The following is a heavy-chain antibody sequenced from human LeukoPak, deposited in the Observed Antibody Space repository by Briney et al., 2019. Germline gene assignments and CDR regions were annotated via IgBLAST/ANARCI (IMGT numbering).Heavy chain of an antibody. V-gene: IGHV3-9*03. D-gene: IGHD4-23*01. CDR3: AKDISVGTAPYYFDY. CDR1: GFTLDDYA. Sequence: PGRSLRLSCAASGFTLDDYAMHWVRQAPGKGLEWVSGISWNGFILGYADSVEGRFTISRDNAKNSLYLQMNSLRAEDMALYYCAKDISVGTAPYYFDYWGQGTLVTVSS. J-gene: IGHJ4*02. CDR2: ISWNGFIL.